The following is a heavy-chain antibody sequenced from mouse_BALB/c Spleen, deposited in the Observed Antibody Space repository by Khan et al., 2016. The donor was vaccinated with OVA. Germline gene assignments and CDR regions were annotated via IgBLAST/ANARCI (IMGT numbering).Heavy chain of an antibody. V-gene: IGHV3-2*02. D-gene: IGHD2-12*01. J-gene: IGHJ2*02. Sequence: EVQLQESGPGLVKPSQSLSLTCTFTGYSITSNYAWIWIRQFPGNKLVWMGYLSYSGSTTSNPSLKSRIFITRDTTKNQFVLQLKTVVTEDTATYYCARGVDDGYYFDYWCQGTSLTVSS. CDR1: GYSITSNYA. CDR3: ARGVDDGYYFDY. CDR2: LSYSGST.